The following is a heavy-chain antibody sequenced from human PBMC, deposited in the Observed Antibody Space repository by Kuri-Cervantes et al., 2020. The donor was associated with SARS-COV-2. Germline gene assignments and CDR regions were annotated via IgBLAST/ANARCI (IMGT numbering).Heavy chain of an antibody. Sequence: ESLKIYCAASGFPFSSYDMHWVRQATGKGLEWVSAIGTAGDPYYPGSVKGRFTISRENAKNSLYLQMNSLRAEDTAVYYCAREDVGGGYYYGMDVWGQGTTVTVSS. D-gene: IGHD3-10*01. V-gene: IGHV3-13*05. CDR3: AREDVGGGYYYGMDV. CDR2: IGTAGDP. CDR1: GFPFSSYD. J-gene: IGHJ6*02.